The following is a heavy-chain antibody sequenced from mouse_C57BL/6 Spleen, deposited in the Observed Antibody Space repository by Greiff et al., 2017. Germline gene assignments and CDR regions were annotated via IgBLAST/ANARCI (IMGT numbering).Heavy chain of an antibody. V-gene: IGHV1-76*01. Sequence: VQLQESGAELVRPGASVKLSCKASGYTFTDYYINWVKQRPGQGLEWIARIYPGSGNTYYNEKFKGKATLTAEKSSSTAYMQLSSLTSEDSAVYFCARGGSYLGYFDYWGQGTTLTVSS. CDR2: IYPGSGNT. D-gene: IGHD4-1*01. CDR1: GYTFTDYY. CDR3: ARGGSYLGYFDY. J-gene: IGHJ2*01.